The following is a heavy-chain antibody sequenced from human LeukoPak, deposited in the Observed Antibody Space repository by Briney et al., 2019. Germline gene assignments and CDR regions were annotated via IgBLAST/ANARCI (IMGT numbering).Heavy chain of an antibody. CDR2: INQDGSEK. CDR1: GFTFSSYW. CDR3: ATPIDRGYSGYDWVDY. Sequence: PGGSLRLSCAASGFTFSSYWMSWVRQAPGKGLEWVANINQDGSEKHYVDSVKGRFTISRDNAKNTLYLQIISLRAEDTAVYYCATPIDRGYSGYDWVDYWGQGTLVTVSS. D-gene: IGHD5-12*01. J-gene: IGHJ4*02. V-gene: IGHV3-7*01.